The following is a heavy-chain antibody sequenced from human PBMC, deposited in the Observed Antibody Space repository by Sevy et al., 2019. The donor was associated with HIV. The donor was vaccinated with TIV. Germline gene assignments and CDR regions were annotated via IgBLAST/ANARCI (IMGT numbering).Heavy chain of an antibody. CDR3: AKDSGISAQIVVALRY. CDR2: ISGHGGST. D-gene: IGHD3-22*01. V-gene: IGHV3-23*01. Sequence: GGSLRLSCADSGVTFSSYAMSWVRQAPGKGLEWVSTISGHGGSTYYAGAVKGRFTISRDNSKKMVYLQMNSLRAEDTAVYYWAKDSGISAQIVVALRYWGQGTQVTVSS. CDR1: GVTFSSYA. J-gene: IGHJ4*02.